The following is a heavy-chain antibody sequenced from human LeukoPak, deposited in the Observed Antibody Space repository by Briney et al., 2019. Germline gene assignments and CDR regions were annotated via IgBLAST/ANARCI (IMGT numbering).Heavy chain of an antibody. CDR3: ARVAAGYGYRVFDY. V-gene: IGHV4-59*01. J-gene: IGHJ4*02. CDR1: GGSISSYY. D-gene: IGHD5-18*01. CDR2: IYYSGST. Sequence: SETLSLTCTVSGGSISSYYWSWIRQPPGKELEWIGYIYYSGSTNYNPSLKSRVTISVDTSKNQFSLKLSSVTAADTAVYYCARVAAGYGYRVFDYWGQGTLVTVSS.